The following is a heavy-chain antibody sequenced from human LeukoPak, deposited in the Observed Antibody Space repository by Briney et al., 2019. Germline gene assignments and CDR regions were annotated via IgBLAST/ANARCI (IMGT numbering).Heavy chain of an antibody. CDR1: GYTFTGYY. Sequence: GASVKVSCKASGYTFTGYYMHWVRQAPGQGLEWMGWISAYNGNTNYAQKLQGRVTMTTDTSTSTAYMELRSLRSDDTAVYYCARGGYSSGLNWFDPWGQGTLVTVSS. D-gene: IGHD6-19*01. V-gene: IGHV1-18*04. J-gene: IGHJ5*02. CDR2: ISAYNGNT. CDR3: ARGGYSSGLNWFDP.